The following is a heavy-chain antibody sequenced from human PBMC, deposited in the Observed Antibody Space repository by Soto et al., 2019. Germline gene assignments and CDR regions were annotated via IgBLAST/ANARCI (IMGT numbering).Heavy chain of an antibody. D-gene: IGHD2-8*01. J-gene: IGHJ4*02. Sequence: GASVKVSCKASGYTFTSYGISWVRQAPGQGLEWMGWISAYNGNTNYAQKLQGRVTMTTDTSTSTAYMELRSLRSDDTAVYYCARDGLLYCTNGVCYHSAYWGQGTLVTVSS. CDR3: ARDGLLYCTNGVCYHSAY. V-gene: IGHV1-18*01. CDR2: ISAYNGNT. CDR1: GYTFTSYG.